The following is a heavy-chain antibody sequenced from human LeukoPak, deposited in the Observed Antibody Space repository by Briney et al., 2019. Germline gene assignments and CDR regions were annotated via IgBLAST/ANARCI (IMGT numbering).Heavy chain of an antibody. V-gene: IGHV4-34*01. J-gene: IGHJ5*02. CDR1: GESFSGYY. Sequence: SETLSLTGAVYGESFSGYYWSWIRQPPGKGLEWIGEINHSGTTNYNPSLKSRVTISVDTSKNQFSLKLSSVTAADTAVYYCAAAGTHWFDPWGQGTLVTVSS. CDR3: AAAGTHWFDP. CDR2: INHSGTT. D-gene: IGHD6-13*01.